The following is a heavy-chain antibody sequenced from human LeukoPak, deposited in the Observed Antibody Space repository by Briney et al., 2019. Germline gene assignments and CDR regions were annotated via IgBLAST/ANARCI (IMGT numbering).Heavy chain of an antibody. J-gene: IGHJ4*02. Sequence: APMKVSCKASGYTFTSYGISWVRQAPGQGLEWMGWISAYNGNTNYAQKLQGRVTMTTDTSTSTAYMELRSLRSDDTAVYYCARDGWDYYDSSGYPLWDYWGQGTLVTVSS. V-gene: IGHV1-18*01. CDR1: GYTFTSYG. CDR2: ISAYNGNT. D-gene: IGHD3-22*01. CDR3: ARDGWDYYDSSGYPLWDY.